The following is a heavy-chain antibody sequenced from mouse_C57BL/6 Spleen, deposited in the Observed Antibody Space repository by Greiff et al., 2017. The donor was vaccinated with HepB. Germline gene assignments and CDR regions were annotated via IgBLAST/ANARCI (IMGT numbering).Heavy chain of an antibody. CDR2: INYDGSST. CDR1: GFTFSDYY. D-gene: IGHD1-1*01. CDR3: ARDRGYYGSSYDAMDY. Sequence: EVKLVESEGGLVQPGSSMKLSCTASGFTFSDYYMAWVRQVPEKGLEWVANINYDGSSTYYLDSLKSRFIITGNNAKNILYLQMSSLKSEDTATYYCARDRGYYGSSYDAMDYWGQGTSVTVSS. V-gene: IGHV5-16*01. J-gene: IGHJ4*01.